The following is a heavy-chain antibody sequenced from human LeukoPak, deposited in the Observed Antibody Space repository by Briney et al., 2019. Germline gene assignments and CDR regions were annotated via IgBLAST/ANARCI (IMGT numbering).Heavy chain of an antibody. CDR2: IKQDGSEK. V-gene: IGHV3-7*04. J-gene: IGHJ4*02. CDR3: ARAARGNYFDY. CDR1: GFTLSNFW. D-gene: IGHD3-10*01. Sequence: GGALRLSCADSGFTLSNFWMSWVRQAPGKGLEWVANIKQDGSEKYYVDSVKGRFTISRDNAKNSLYLQMNSLRAEDTAVYYCARAARGNYFDYWGQGTLVTVSS.